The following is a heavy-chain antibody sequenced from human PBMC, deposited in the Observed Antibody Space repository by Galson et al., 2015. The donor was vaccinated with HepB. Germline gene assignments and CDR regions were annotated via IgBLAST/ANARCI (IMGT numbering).Heavy chain of an antibody. CDR2: TYYRSKWYN. Sequence: CAISGDSVSSNSAAWNWIRLSPSRGLEWLGRTYYRSKWYNDYAVSVKSRITINPDTSKNQFSLQLNSVTPEDTAVYYCAREVGYSSGWYQGYNYGMDVWGQGTTVTVSS. CDR3: AREVGYSSGWYQGYNYGMDV. J-gene: IGHJ6*02. V-gene: IGHV6-1*01. CDR1: GDSVSSNSAA. D-gene: IGHD6-19*01.